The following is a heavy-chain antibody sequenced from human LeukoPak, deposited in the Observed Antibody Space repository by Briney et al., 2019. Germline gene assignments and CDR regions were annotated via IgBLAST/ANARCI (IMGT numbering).Heavy chain of an antibody. CDR3: ARGNAN. CDR2: ISYSGST. CDR1: GGSINSYY. J-gene: IGHJ4*02. V-gene: IGHV4-59*01. Sequence: PSETLSLTCTVSGGSINSYYWSWLRQPPGKGLEWIGYISYSGSTNYTPSLKSRVTISVDTSRNLFFLKLTSVTAADTALYYCARGNANWGQGTLVTVSS.